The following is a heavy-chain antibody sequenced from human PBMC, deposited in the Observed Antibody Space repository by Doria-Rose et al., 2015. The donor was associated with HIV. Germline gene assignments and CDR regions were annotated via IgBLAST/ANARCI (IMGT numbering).Heavy chain of an antibody. CDR3: ASALLPAWELAAY. CDR2: MNQDGSEK. J-gene: IGHJ4*02. Sequence: SGGGLVEPGGSLRLSCAAFGFTFSNYWMSWVRQAPGKGPEWVARMNQDGSEKYYVDSVKGRFTISRDNAKNSLYLQMNSLRGDDTAVYYCASALLPAWELAAYWGQGTLVTVSS. CDR1: GFTFSNYW. V-gene: IGHV3-7*01. D-gene: IGHD1-26*01.